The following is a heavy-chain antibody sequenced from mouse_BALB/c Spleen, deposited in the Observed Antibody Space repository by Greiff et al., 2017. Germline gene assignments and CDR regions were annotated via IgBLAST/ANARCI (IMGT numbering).Heavy chain of an antibody. CDR1: GYTFTDYN. D-gene: IGHD2-14*01. J-gene: IGHJ3*01. CDR3: ASDYRYDWFAY. Sequence: DVQLQESGPELVKPGASVKISCKASGYTFTDYNMHWVKQSHGKSLEWIGYIYPYNGGTGYNQKFKSKATLTVDNSSSTAYMELRSLTSEDSAVYYCASDYRYDWFAYWGQGTLVTVSA. V-gene: IGHV1S29*02. CDR2: IYPYNGGT.